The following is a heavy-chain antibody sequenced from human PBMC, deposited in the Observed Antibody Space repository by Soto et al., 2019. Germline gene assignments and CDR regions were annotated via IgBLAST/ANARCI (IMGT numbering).Heavy chain of an antibody. CDR3: ARDLNYDFFHGDYYYYGMDV. Sequence: ASVKVSCKASGYTFTGYYMHWVRQAPGQGLEWMGWINPNSGGTNYAQKFQGWVTMTRDTSISTAYMELSRLRSDDTAVYYCARDLNYDFFHGDYYYYGMDVWGQGTTVTVSS. V-gene: IGHV1-2*04. CDR2: INPNSGGT. D-gene: IGHD3-3*01. J-gene: IGHJ6*02. CDR1: GYTFTGYY.